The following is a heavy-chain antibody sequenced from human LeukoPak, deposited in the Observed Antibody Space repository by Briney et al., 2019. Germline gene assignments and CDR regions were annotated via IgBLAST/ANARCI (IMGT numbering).Heavy chain of an antibody. Sequence: SVKVSCKASGCTFSSYAIRWVRQAPGQGLEWMGRIIPIFGTANYAQKFQGRVTITADKSTSTAYMELRSLRSEDTAVYYCEREAAAAGKKFGYWGQGTLVTVSS. CDR2: IIPIFGTA. V-gene: IGHV1-69*06. CDR1: GCTFSSYA. J-gene: IGHJ4*02. D-gene: IGHD6-13*01. CDR3: EREAAAAGKKFGY.